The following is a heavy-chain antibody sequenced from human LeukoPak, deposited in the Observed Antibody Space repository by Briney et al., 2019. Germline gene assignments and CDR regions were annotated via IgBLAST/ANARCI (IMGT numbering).Heavy chain of an antibody. CDR3: AKGTARYWTHFDS. CDR2: ISWNSGSL. J-gene: IGHJ4*02. CDR1: GFTFDDYA. D-gene: IGHD2-8*02. Sequence: GGSLRLSCAASGFTFDDYAMHWVRQAPGKGLEWVSGISWNSGSLDYAESVKGRFTISRDNAKNALYLQMKSLKPEDTAFYYCAKGTARYWTHFDSWGQGTLVTVSS. V-gene: IGHV3-9*01.